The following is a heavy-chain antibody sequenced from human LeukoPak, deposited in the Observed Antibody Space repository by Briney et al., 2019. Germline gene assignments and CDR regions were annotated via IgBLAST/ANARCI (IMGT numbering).Heavy chain of an antibody. Sequence: GGSLRLSCDASGFSINTYTMYWVRQAPGQGLEWVSGIRNSDGMTYYADSVRGRFTISTDNSKNTLYLQMYSLRAEDTALYYCAKGLERESRLDSWGQGTLVTVSS. CDR1: GFSINTYT. D-gene: IGHD1-1*01. CDR3: AKGLERESRLDS. V-gene: IGHV3-23*01. CDR2: IRNSDGMT. J-gene: IGHJ4*02.